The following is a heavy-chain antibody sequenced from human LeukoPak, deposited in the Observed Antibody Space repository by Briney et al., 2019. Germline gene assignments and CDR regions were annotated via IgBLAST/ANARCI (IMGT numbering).Heavy chain of an antibody. CDR3: ARLRAQEWELLEFYYGMDV. Sequence: SETLSLTCTVSGGSISSSSYYWGWIRQPPGKGLEWIGYIYYSGNTNYNPSLKSRVTISVDTSKNQFSLKVSSVTAADTAVYYCARLRAQEWELLEFYYGMDVWGQGTTVTVSS. V-gene: IGHV4-61*05. D-gene: IGHD1-26*01. J-gene: IGHJ6*02. CDR1: GGSISSSSYY. CDR2: IYYSGNT.